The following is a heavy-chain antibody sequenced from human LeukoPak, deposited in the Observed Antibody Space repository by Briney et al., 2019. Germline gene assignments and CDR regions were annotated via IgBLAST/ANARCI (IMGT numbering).Heavy chain of an antibody. J-gene: IGHJ4*02. CDR1: GFTFRSYS. V-gene: IGHV4-59*01. D-gene: IGHD2-15*01. CDR2: MYYSGST. Sequence: GSPRLSCAASGFTFRSYSMNWVRQAPGKGLEWIGYMYYSGSTNYNPSLKSRVTISVDTSKNQFSLKLSSVTAADTAVYYCARDRCSGGSCYGGFDYWGQGTLVTVSS. CDR3: ARDRCSGGSCYGGFDY.